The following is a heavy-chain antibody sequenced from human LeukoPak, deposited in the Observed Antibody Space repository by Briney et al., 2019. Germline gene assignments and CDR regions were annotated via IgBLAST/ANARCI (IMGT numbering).Heavy chain of an antibody. J-gene: IGHJ3*02. D-gene: IGHD3-3*01. Sequence: ASVKVSCKASGYTFTSYDINWVRQATGQGLEWMGWMNPNSGNTGYAQKFQGRVTITRNTSISTAYMELSSLRSEDTAVYYCAREAASYDFWSGYYVLGRSDAFDIWGQGTMVTVSS. V-gene: IGHV1-8*03. CDR3: AREAASYDFWSGYYVLGRSDAFDI. CDR2: MNPNSGNT. CDR1: GYTFTSYD.